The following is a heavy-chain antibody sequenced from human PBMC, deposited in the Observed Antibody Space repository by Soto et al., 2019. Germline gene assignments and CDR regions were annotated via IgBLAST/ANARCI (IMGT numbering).Heavy chain of an antibody. J-gene: IGHJ4*02. V-gene: IGHV1-18*01. Sequence: QVQLEQSGAEVKKSGASVKVSCKASGDIFSTHGINWVRQAPGQGREWMGWINPYNGKTNYAQKFQGRVTMTTETSRKTAYMELRSLRSDDTAVYYCARFQIVVVVGGTPADYWGQGTLVTVSS. CDR2: INPYNGKT. D-gene: IGHD2-15*01. CDR1: GDIFSTHG. CDR3: ARFQIVVVVGGTPADY.